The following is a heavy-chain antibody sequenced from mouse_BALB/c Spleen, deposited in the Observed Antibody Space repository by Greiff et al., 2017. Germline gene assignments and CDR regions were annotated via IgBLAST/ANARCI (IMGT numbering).Heavy chain of an antibody. J-gene: IGHJ4*01. CDR2: ISSGGST. V-gene: IGHV5-6-5*01. CDR3: ASNDGLGAMDY. Sequence: EVKVVESGGGLVKPGGSLKLSCAASGFTFSSYAMSWVRQTPEKRLEWVASISSGGSTYYPDSVKGRFTISRDNARNILYLQMSSLRSEDTAMYYCASNDGLGAMDYWGQGTSVTVSS. D-gene: IGHD2-3*01. CDR1: GFTFSSYA.